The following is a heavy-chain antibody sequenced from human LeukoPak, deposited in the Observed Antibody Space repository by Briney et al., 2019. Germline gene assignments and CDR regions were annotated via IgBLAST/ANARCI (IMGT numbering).Heavy chain of an antibody. CDR2: IRSKANSYAT. Sequence: SEGSLRLSCAASGFTFSGSAMHWVRQASGKGLEWVGRIRSKANSYATAYAASVKGRFTISRDDSKNTAYLQMNSLKTEGTAVYYCTRPIGPDYYGSGVGDYWGQGTLVTVSS. J-gene: IGHJ4*02. D-gene: IGHD3-10*01. CDR3: TRPIGPDYYGSGVGDY. CDR1: GFTFSGSA. V-gene: IGHV3-73*01.